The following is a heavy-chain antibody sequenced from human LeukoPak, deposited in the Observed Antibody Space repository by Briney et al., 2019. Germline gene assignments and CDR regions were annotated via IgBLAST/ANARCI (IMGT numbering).Heavy chain of an antibody. Sequence: GESLEISCKGSGYTFTTYWISWVRQMPGKGLEWMGRIDPSDSYTNYSPSFQGHVTISADKSISIAYLQWSSLRASDTAMYYCARTLTTDIDYWGQGTLVTVSS. V-gene: IGHV5-10-1*01. CDR1: GYTFTTYW. D-gene: IGHD4-11*01. J-gene: IGHJ4*02. CDR2: IDPSDSYT. CDR3: ARTLTTDIDY.